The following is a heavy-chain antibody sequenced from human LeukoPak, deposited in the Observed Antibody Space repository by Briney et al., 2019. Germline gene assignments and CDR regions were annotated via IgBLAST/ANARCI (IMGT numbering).Heavy chain of an antibody. CDR3: AKSLDRHSSGDNFDY. V-gene: IGHV3-23*01. J-gene: IGHJ4*02. CDR2: ISSSGAST. CDR1: GFPFSSYA. Sequence: PGGSLRLSCAASGFPFSSYAMSWVRQAPGKGLEWVSLISSSGASTYYADSVEGRFTISRDNSKHTLYLQMDGLRAEDTAVYLCAKSLDRHSSGDNFDYWGQGTLVTVSS. D-gene: IGHD6-25*01.